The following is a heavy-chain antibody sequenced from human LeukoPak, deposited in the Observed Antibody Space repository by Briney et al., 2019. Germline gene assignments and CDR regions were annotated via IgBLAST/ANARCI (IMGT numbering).Heavy chain of an antibody. Sequence: GGSLRLSCAASGFTFNTYSMNWVRQAPGKGLEWVSSITSSSSYIYYADSVKGRFTISRDNAKNSLYLQMNSLRAEDTALYYCAKARYCSSTSCPRKPEYYYYYYMDVWGKGTTVTVSS. CDR1: GFTFNTYS. D-gene: IGHD2-2*01. CDR3: AKARYCSSTSCPRKPEYYYYYYMDV. V-gene: IGHV3-21*04. J-gene: IGHJ6*03. CDR2: ITSSSSYI.